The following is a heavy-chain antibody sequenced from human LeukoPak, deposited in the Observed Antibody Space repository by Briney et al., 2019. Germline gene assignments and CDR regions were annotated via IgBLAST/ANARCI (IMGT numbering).Heavy chain of an antibody. CDR2: ISSGSRTI. V-gene: IGHV3-48*01. D-gene: IGHD1-20*01. CDR1: GFTFGSYS. Sequence: GGSLRLSCAASGFTFGSYSMNWVRQAPGKGLEWISYISSGSRTIYYADSVEGRFTVSRDNAKNSLYLQMRSLGAEDTAVYYCARESITGHRDFDYWGQGTLVTVSS. CDR3: ARESITGHRDFDY. J-gene: IGHJ4*02.